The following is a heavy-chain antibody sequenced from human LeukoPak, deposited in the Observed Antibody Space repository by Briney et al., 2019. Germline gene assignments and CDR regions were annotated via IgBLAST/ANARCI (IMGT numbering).Heavy chain of an antibody. CDR2: ITWDGGSI. CDR3: ARGILYYYDSSGSAY. J-gene: IGHJ4*02. V-gene: IGHV3-20*04. CDR1: GFTFTYYA. D-gene: IGHD3-22*01. Sequence: GGSLRLSCAASGFTFTYYALSWVRQAPGKGLEWLSGITWDGGSIGYADSVKGRFTISRDNAKNSLYLQMNSLRAEDTAVYYCARGILYYYDSSGSAYWGQGTLVTVSS.